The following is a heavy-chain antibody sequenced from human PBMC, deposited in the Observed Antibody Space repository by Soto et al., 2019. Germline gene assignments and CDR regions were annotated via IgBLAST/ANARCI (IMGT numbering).Heavy chain of an antibody. J-gene: IGHJ4*02. D-gene: IGHD3-10*01. CDR2: IYHTGTT. CDR3: ARLQSHLGSGTYYIDD. CDR1: GDSITTATY. V-gene: IGHV4-39*01. Sequence: QLQLQESGPGLVQPSETLSLTCAVSGDSITTATYWGWIRQPPGKGLQWIGSIYHTGTTYYTPSLESRVFISVDSSKNQFSLKLNSVTAADTAVYYCARLQSHLGSGTYYIDDWGQGTLVTVSS.